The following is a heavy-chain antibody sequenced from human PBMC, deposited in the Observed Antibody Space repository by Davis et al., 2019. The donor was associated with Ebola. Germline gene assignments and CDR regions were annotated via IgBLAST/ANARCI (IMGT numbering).Heavy chain of an antibody. CDR3: ARAEWSDYYDSSGYFRH. CDR1: GGSFSGYY. V-gene: IGHV4-34*01. J-gene: IGHJ1*01. CDR2: INHSGST. Sequence: SETLSLTCAVYGGSFSGYYRSWIRQSPGKGLEWIGEINHSGSTNYNPSLKSRVTISVDKYKNQFSLKLSPVTGADTAVYYCARAEWSDYYDSSGYFRHWGQGTLVTVSS. D-gene: IGHD3-22*01.